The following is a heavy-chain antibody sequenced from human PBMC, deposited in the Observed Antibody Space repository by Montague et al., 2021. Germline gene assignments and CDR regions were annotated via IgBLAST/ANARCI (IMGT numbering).Heavy chain of an antibody. J-gene: IGHJ4*02. CDR1: GFTFSTYW. Sequence: SRSLSFSASGFTFSTYWMAWVRQAPGKGLEWVANINQDGSTRNYVDSVKGRFTISRGNAKNSLSLQMNSLRVEDTAIYYCARDSSGSLDYWGQGTLVTVSS. CDR2: INQDGSTR. D-gene: IGHD5-12*01. CDR3: ARDSSGSLDY. V-gene: IGHV3-7*01.